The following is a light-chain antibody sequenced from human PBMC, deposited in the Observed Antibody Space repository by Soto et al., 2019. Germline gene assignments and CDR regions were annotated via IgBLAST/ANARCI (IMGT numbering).Light chain of an antibody. Sequence: EVVMTQTPATLSVSPRERATLSCGASQSLGMNLGWYQQKPGQAPRLLVYDASTRATGIPARFSGSGSGTEFTLTVSSLQSEDFAVYYCQQYNNWPPTFGQGTKVEIK. CDR2: DAS. V-gene: IGKV3-15*01. CDR1: QSLGMN. J-gene: IGKJ1*01. CDR3: QQYNNWPPT.